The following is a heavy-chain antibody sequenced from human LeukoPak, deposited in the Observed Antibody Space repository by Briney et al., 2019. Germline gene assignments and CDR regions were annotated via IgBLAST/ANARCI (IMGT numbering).Heavy chain of an antibody. J-gene: IGHJ1*01. V-gene: IGHV3-74*01. CDR3: ARAPSEVGGYYPEYFRH. D-gene: IGHD3-22*01. Sequence: GGSLRLSCAASGFTFSTYWMHWVRQAPGKGLVWVSRIKSDGRTNYADSVKGRFTISRDNAKNTVSLQMNSLRAEDTGVYYCARAPSEVGGYYPEYFRHWGQGTLVTVSS. CDR1: GFTFSTYW. CDR2: IKSDGRT.